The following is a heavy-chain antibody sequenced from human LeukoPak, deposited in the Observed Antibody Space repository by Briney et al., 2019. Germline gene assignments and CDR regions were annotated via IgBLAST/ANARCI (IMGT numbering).Heavy chain of an antibody. CDR2: IYYRGNT. Sequence: SETLSLTCSVSGGSISSHFWTWIRQSPGKGLEWIGYIYYRGNTNYNPSLRSRVTISVDTSKNQFSLRLTSVTAADTAVYYCAREELAARRGAFDIWGQGSVVSVSS. V-gene: IGHV4-59*11. D-gene: IGHD6-6*01. CDR3: AREELAARRGAFDI. J-gene: IGHJ3*02. CDR1: GGSISSHF.